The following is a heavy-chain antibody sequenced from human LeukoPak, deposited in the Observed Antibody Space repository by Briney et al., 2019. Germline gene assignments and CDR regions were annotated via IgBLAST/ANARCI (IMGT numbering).Heavy chain of an antibody. D-gene: IGHD4-17*01. CDR2: INPSGGST. J-gene: IGHJ4*02. V-gene: IGHV1-46*01. CDR3: ARVGDYLFTFDY. CDR1: GYTFTSYG. Sequence: ASVKVSCKASGYTFTSYGISWVRQAPGQGLEWMGIINPSGGSTSYAQKFQGRVTMTRDTSTSTVYMELSSLRSEDTAVYYCARVGDYLFTFDYWGQGTLVTVSS.